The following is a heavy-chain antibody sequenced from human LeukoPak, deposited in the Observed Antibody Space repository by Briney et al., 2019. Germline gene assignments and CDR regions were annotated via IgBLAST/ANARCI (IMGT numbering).Heavy chain of an antibody. J-gene: IGHJ3*02. CDR2: IYYSGST. CDR3: ARDVRYFDWSHAFDI. CDR1: GGSISSSSYY. Sequence: SETLSLTCTVSGGSISSSSYYWGWIRQPPGKGLEWIGSIYYSGSTYYNPSLKSRVTISVDTSKNQFSLKLSSVTAADTAVYYCARDVRYFDWSHAFDIWGQGTMVTVSS. V-gene: IGHV4-39*02. D-gene: IGHD3-9*01.